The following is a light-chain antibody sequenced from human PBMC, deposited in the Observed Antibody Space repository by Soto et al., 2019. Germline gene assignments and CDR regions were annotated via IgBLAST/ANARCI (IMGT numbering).Light chain of an antibody. J-gene: IGLJ2*01. CDR2: EVS. CDR3: SSYTSSNTVA. CDR1: SSDVGGYNY. V-gene: IGLV2-14*01. Sequence: QSALTQPASVSGSPGQSITISCTGTSSDVGGYNYVSWYQHHPGKAPKVMIFEVSSRPSWVSNRFSGSKSGNTASLTISGLQAEDEADYYCSSYTSSNTVAFGGGTKLTVL.